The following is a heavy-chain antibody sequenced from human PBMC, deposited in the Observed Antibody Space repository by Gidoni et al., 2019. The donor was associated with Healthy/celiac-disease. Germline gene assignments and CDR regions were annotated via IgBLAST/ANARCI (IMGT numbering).Heavy chain of an antibody. Sequence: NPSLKSRVTISVDTSKNQFSLKLSSVTAADTAVYYCARRMASYGMYYFDYWGQGTLVTVSS. J-gene: IGHJ4*02. V-gene: IGHV4-39*01. D-gene: IGHD5-18*01. CDR3: ARRMASYGMYYFDY.